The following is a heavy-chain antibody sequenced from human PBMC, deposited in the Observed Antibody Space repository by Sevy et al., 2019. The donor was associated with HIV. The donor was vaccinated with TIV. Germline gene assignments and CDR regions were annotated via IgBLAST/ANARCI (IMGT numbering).Heavy chain of an antibody. V-gene: IGHV3-74*01. CDR1: GFTFSSYW. J-gene: IGHJ5*02. CDR2: INSDGSST. CDR3: ARDEERPTYCGGDCYSGWFDP. Sequence: GGSLRLSCAASGFTFSSYWMHWVRQAPGKGLVWVSRINSDGSSTSYADSVKGRFTISRDNAKNTLYLQMNSLRAEDMAVYYCARDEERPTYCGGDCYSGWFDPWGQGTLVTVSS. D-gene: IGHD2-21*02.